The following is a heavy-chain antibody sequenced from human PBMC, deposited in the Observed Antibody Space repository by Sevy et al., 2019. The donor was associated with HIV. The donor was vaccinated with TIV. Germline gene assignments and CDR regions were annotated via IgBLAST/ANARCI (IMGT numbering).Heavy chain of an antibody. D-gene: IGHD2-2*01. J-gene: IGHJ6*02. CDR2: IYPGDSDT. V-gene: IGHV5-51*01. Sequence: GESLKISCKGSGYSFTSYWIGWVRQMPGKGLEWMGIIYPGDSDTRYSPSFQGQVTISADKSIRTAYLQWSSLKASDTAMYYCARHVLGYCSSTSCRSTYGMDVWGQGTTVTVSS. CDR1: GYSFTSYW. CDR3: ARHVLGYCSSTSCRSTYGMDV.